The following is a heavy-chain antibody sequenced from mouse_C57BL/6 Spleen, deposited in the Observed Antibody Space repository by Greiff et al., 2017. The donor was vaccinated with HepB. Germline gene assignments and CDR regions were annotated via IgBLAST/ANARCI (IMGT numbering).Heavy chain of an antibody. CDR2: IYWDDDK. D-gene: IGHD2-1*01. CDR3: ARRGGYYGNYDWYFDV. J-gene: IGHJ1*03. V-gene: IGHV8-12*01. Sequence: QVQLKESGPGILQSSQTLSLTCSFSGFSLSTSGMGVSWLRQPSGKGLEWLAHIYWDDDKRYNPSLKSRLTISKDTSRNQVFLKITSVDTADTATYYCARRGGYYGNYDWYFDVWGTGTTVTVSS. CDR1: GFSLSTSGMG.